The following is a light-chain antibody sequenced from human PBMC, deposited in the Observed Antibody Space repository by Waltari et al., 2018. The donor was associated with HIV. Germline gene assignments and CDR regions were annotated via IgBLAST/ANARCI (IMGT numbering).Light chain of an antibody. CDR3: LQLDNFTGT. Sequence: ETTLTQSPAFVSATPLDQVNISFKASQAVADGMNWYQQKPGEAAIFIIQETTTPVPGIPPRSSGSGYGTDFTLTTNTIESEDAAYYFCLQLDNFTGTFGQGTKLEIK. CDR2: ETT. J-gene: IGKJ1*01. V-gene: IGKV5-2*01. CDR1: QAVADG.